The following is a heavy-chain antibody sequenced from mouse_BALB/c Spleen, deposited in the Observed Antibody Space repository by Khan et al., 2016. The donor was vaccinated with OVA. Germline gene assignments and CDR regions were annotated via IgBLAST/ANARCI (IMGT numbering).Heavy chain of an antibody. CDR2: INPSNGGS. Sequence: QVQLQQSGAELVKPGASVKLSCQASGYSFTSYYIHWVKPRPGQGLSLIVEINPSNGGSYVNEKFKSMATLTEDKSSSTAYMEQSSLKDEDAAVYYRTRGGYGSPWAIWGQGTLGNGSA. CDR1: GYSFTSYY. J-gene: IGHJ3*01. D-gene: IGHD1-1*01. V-gene: IGHV1S81*02. CDR3: TRGGYGSPWAI.